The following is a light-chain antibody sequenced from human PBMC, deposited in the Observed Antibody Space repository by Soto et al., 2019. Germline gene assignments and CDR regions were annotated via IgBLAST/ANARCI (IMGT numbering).Light chain of an antibody. CDR2: EVS. Sequence: QSALTQPASVSGSPGQSITISCTGTSSDVGDYNYVSWYQQHPGKAPKLMIYEVSNLPSGVSNRFSGSKSGNTASLTISGLQAEDDADYYCSSYTSSSTPYVFGTGTKLTVL. V-gene: IGLV2-14*01. J-gene: IGLJ1*01. CDR3: SSYTSSSTPYV. CDR1: SSDVGDYNY.